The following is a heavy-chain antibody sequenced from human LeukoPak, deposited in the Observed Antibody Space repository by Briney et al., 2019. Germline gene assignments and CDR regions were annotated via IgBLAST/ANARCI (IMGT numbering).Heavy chain of an antibody. D-gene: IGHD1-20*01. CDR3: ASTSITGTTRDY. V-gene: IGHV4-34*01. J-gene: IGHJ4*02. CDR2: INHSGST. Sequence: SETLSLTCAVYGGSFSVYYWSWIRQPPGKGLEWIGEINHSGSTNYNPSLKSRVTISVDTSKNQFSLKLSSVTAADTAVYYCASTSITGTTRDYWGQGTLVTVSS. CDR1: GGSFSVYY.